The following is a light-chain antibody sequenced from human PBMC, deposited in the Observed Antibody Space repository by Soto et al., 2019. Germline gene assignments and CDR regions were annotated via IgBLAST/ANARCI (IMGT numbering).Light chain of an antibody. CDR1: TSNILRNY. V-gene: IGLV1-47*01. CDR2: MND. J-gene: IGLJ1*01. Sequence: VLTQPPSASGNPGQRLTISCSGSTSNILRNYVYWYRQFPGTAPRLLISMNDQRPSGVPDRFSGSKSGTSASLAISGLRSEDEADYYCASWDDSLSGYVFGTGTKVTVL. CDR3: ASWDDSLSGYV.